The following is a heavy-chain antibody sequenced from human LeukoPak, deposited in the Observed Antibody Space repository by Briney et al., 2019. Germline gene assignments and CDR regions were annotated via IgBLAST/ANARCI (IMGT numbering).Heavy chain of an antibody. Sequence: GGSLSLSCAASGFTFSSQWMGWVRQAPGKGLEWVANVNQGGTEKFYVDSVKGRFTISRDNAENSLYLQMNSLRVEDTAVYYCAKESLRWGQGTLVTVSS. D-gene: IGHD3-10*01. V-gene: IGHV3-7*03. CDR2: VNQGGTEK. CDR1: GFTFSSQW. CDR3: AKESLR. J-gene: IGHJ4*02.